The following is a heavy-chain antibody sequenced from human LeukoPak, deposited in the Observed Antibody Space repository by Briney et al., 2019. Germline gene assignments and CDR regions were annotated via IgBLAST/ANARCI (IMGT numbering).Heavy chain of an antibody. V-gene: IGHV3-21*01. Sequence: GGSLRLSCAASGFTFSSYSMNWVRQAPGKGLEWVSSISGSSRYIYYADSVKGRFTISRDNAKNSLYLQMNGLRAEDTAVYYCASRAHFWSGPGGWGQGTLVTVSS. CDR2: ISGSSRYI. J-gene: IGHJ4*02. CDR1: GFTFSSYS. CDR3: ASRAHFWSGPGG. D-gene: IGHD3-3*02.